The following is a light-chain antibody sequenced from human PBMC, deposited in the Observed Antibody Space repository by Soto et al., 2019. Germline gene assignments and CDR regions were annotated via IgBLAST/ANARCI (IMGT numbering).Light chain of an antibody. V-gene: IGLV2-14*01. CDR1: SSGVGGYDY. CDR3: SSYRSSGPPGV. Sequence: QSALTQPASVSGAPGQSVNISCTGTSSGVGGYDYVSWFQQHPDRAPKLIISEVTNRPSGISNRFSGSKSGDTASLTISVLQADDEADYYCSSYRSSGPPGVFGTGTKVTVL. CDR2: EVT. J-gene: IGLJ1*01.